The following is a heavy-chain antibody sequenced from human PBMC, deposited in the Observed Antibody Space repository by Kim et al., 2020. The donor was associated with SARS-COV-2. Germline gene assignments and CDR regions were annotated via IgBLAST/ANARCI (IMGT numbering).Heavy chain of an antibody. V-gene: IGHV3-21*01. D-gene: IGHD6-13*01. CDR3: ARALVAAAGTGY. Sequence: YYADSVKGRFTISRDNAKNSLYLQMNSLRAEDTAVYDCARALVAAAGTGYWGQGTLVTVSS. J-gene: IGHJ4*02.